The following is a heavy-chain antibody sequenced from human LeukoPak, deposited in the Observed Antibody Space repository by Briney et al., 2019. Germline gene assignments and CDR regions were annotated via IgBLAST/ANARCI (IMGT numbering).Heavy chain of an antibody. CDR1: GYSLSSGYY. Sequence: SETLSLTCTVSGYSLSSGYYWSWIRQPPGKGLEWIATIHHSAVTYHNPSLKSRVTMSVDTSKNQFSLKLGSVTAAGTAVYYCARYTANTAGYSFDFWGQGALVTVSS. CDR3: ARYTANTAGYSFDF. J-gene: IGHJ4*02. D-gene: IGHD3-22*01. V-gene: IGHV4-38-2*02. CDR2: IHHSAVT.